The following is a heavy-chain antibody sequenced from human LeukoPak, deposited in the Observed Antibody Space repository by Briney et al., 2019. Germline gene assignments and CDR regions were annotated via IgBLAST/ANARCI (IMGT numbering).Heavy chain of an antibody. Sequence: SETLSLTCTVSGGSISSSSYYWGWIRQPPGKGLEWIGSIYYSGSTYYNPSLKSRVTISVDTSKNQFSLKLSSVTAADTAVYYCARTRGYYGSGDAFDIWGQGTMVTVSS. D-gene: IGHD3-10*01. CDR1: GGSISSSSYY. CDR3: ARTRGYYGSGDAFDI. J-gene: IGHJ3*02. CDR2: IYYSGST. V-gene: IGHV4-39*07.